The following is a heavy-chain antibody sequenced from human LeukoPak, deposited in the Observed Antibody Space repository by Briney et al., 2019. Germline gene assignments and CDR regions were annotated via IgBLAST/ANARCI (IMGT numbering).Heavy chain of an antibody. Sequence: SETLSLTCTVSGGSISSYYWSWIRQPPGKGLEWIGYIYYSGSTNYNPSLSSRVTISVDTSKNQFSLKLSSVTAADTAVYYCARVRFLEWLLFPGWFDPWGQGTLVTVSS. CDR1: GGSISSYY. J-gene: IGHJ5*02. CDR3: ARVRFLEWLLFPGWFDP. D-gene: IGHD3-3*01. CDR2: IYYSGST. V-gene: IGHV4-59*01.